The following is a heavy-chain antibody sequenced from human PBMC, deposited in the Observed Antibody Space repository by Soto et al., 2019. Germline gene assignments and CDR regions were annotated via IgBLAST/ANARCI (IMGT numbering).Heavy chain of an antibody. J-gene: IGHJ4*02. D-gene: IGHD4-17*01. CDR2: INHSGST. CDR3: AVRFPPAVAMTRRIYGDYNPHQFDY. CDR1: GGSFSGYY. Sequence: SETLSLTCAVYGGSFSGYYWSWIRQPPGKGLEWIGEINHSGSTNYNPSLKSRVTISVDTSKNQFSLKLSSVTAADTAVYYWAVRFPPAVAMTRRIYGDYNPHQFDYWGQGTLVTVSS. V-gene: IGHV4-34*01.